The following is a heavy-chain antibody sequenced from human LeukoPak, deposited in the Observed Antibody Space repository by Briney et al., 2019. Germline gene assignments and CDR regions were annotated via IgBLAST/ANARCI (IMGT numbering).Heavy chain of an antibody. V-gene: IGHV3-30*02. CDR2: IRYDGSNK. CDR1: GFTFSSYG. CDR3: AKCFISGSSPPPYWYFDL. Sequence: GGSLRLSCAASGFTFSSYGMHWVRQAPGKGLEWVAFIRYDGSNKYYADSVKGRFTISRDNSKNTLYLQMNSLRAEDTAVYYCAKCFISGSSPPPYWYFDLWGRGTLVTVSS. J-gene: IGHJ2*01. D-gene: IGHD1-26*01.